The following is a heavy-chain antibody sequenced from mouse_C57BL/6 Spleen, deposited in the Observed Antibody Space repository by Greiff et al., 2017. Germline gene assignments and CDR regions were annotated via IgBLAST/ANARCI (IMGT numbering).Heavy chain of an antibody. CDR2: IWSGGST. D-gene: IGHD1-1*01. CDR3: ARDDYGSSDY. Sequence: QVQLKESGPGLVQPSQSLSITCTVSGFSLTSYGVHWVRQSPGKGLEWLGVIWSGGSTDYNAAFISRLSISKDNAKSQVFFKMNSLQADDTARDYWARDDYGSSDYWGKGTTRTVSS. J-gene: IGHJ2*01. V-gene: IGHV2-2*01. CDR1: GFSLTSYG.